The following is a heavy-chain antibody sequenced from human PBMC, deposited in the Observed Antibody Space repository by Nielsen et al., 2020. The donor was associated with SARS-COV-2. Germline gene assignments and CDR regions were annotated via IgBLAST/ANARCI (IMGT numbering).Heavy chain of an antibody. J-gene: IGHJ4*02. D-gene: IGHD3-22*01. CDR1: GFTFSDYY. V-gene: IGHV3-11*04. Sequence: GESLKISCAASGFTFSDYYMSWIRQAPGKGLEWVSYISSSGSTIYYADSVKGRFTISRDNAKNSLYLQMNSLRAEDTAVYYCARGPHYYDSSGYEDYWGQGTLVTVSS. CDR3: ARGPHYYDSSGYEDY. CDR2: ISSSGSTI.